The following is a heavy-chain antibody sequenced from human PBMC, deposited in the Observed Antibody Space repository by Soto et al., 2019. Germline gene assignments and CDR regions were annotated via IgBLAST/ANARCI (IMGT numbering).Heavy chain of an antibody. J-gene: IGHJ4*02. CDR1: GFTFSSYE. CDR2: ISSSGSTI. Sequence: GGSLRLSCAASGFTFSSYEMNWVRQAPGKGLEWVSYISSSGSTIYYADSVKGRFTISRDNAKNSLYLQMNSLRAEDTAVYYCARVDSYGYGYWGQGTLVTVSS. CDR3: ARVDSYGYGY. D-gene: IGHD5-18*01. V-gene: IGHV3-48*03.